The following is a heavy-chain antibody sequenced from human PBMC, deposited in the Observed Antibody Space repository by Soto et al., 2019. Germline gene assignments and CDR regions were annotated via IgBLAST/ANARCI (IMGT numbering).Heavy chain of an antibody. CDR2: ISKSSSSI. V-gene: IGHV3-48*01. D-gene: IGHD5-18*01. Sequence: EVQLVESGGGLVQPGGSLRLSCAASGFTFSTYSMNWVRQAPGKGLEWVSYISKSSSSIYYADSVKGRFTISRDNAKTSLYLQMHSLRADDTAMYYCARDPGGGAVDTLWGQGTLVTVSS. J-gene: IGHJ1*01. CDR3: ARDPGGGAVDTL. CDR1: GFTFSTYS.